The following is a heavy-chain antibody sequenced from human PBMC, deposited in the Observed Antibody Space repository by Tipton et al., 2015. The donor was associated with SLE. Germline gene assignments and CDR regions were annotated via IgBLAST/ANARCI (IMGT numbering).Heavy chain of an antibody. D-gene: IGHD5-18*01. V-gene: IGHV4-31*03. Sequence: TLSLTCTVSGGSISSGGYYWSWIRQHPGKGLEWIGSIYYTGTTTYYNSFLKSRVTMSVDTSKNQFSLRLTSVIAADTAVYYCARLHGYSYGLNWFDPWGQGTLISVSS. CDR1: GGSISSGGYY. CDR2: IYYTGTTT. CDR3: ARLHGYSYGLNWFDP. J-gene: IGHJ5*02.